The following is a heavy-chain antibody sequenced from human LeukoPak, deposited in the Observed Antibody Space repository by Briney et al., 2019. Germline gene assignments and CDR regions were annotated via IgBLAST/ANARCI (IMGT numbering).Heavy chain of an antibody. CDR2: ISSSSSYI. J-gene: IGHJ3*02. Sequence: PGGSLRLSCAASGFTFSSYSMNWVRQAPGKGLEWVSSISSSSSYIYYADSVKGRFTISRDNAENSLYLQMNSLRAEDTAVYYCARDNDSSGWYLGAFDIWGQGTMVTVSS. CDR1: GFTFSSYS. CDR3: ARDNDSSGWYLGAFDI. D-gene: IGHD6-19*01. V-gene: IGHV3-21*01.